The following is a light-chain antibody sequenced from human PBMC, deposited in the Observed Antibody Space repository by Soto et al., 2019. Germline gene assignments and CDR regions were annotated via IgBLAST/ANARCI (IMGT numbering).Light chain of an antibody. J-gene: IGKJ1*01. CDR2: KAS. CDR1: QSISSW. V-gene: IGKV1-5*03. Sequence: DIQMTQSPSTLSASVGDRVTITCRASQSISSWLAWYQQKPGRAPKLLIYKASSLETGVPSRFSGSGSGTEFTLIISSLQPDDFASYYCQQYGSSSPWTFGXG. CDR3: QQYGSSSPWT.